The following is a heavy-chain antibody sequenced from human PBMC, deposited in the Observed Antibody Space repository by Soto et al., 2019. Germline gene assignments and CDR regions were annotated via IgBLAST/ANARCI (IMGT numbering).Heavy chain of an antibody. J-gene: IGHJ4*02. Sequence: GGXLRLSCAASGFTFSSYWMHWVRQAPGKGLVWVSRINSDGSSTSYADSVKGRFTISRDNAKNTLYLQMNSLRAEDTAVYYCARVVAAAGIQPFDYWGQGTLVTVSS. CDR3: ARVVAAAGIQPFDY. V-gene: IGHV3-74*01. CDR2: INSDGSST. D-gene: IGHD6-13*01. CDR1: GFTFSSYW.